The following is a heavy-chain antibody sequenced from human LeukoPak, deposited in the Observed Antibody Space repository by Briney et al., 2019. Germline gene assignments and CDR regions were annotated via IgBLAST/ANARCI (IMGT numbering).Heavy chain of an antibody. CDR3: ASTLLCFGESGYYYGMDV. CDR2: ISAYNGNT. CDR1: GYTFTSYG. J-gene: IGHJ6*02. Sequence: ASVKVSCKASGYTFTSYGISWVRQAPGQGLEWMGWISAYNGNTNYAQKLQGRVTMTTDTSTSTAYMELRSLRSDDTAVYYCASTLLCFGESGYYYGMDVWGQGTTVTVSS. V-gene: IGHV1-18*01. D-gene: IGHD3-10*01.